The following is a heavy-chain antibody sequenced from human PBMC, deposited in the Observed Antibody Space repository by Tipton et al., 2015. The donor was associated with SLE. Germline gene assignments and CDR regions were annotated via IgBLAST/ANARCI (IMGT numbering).Heavy chain of an antibody. D-gene: IGHD3-10*01. V-gene: IGHV4-39*07. CDR3: AGLSWFGETSYFDY. CDR2: IYYSGST. CDR1: GGSISSSSYY. Sequence: TLSLTCTVSGGSISSSSYYWGWIRQPPGKGLEWIGSIYYSGSTYYNPSLKSRVTISVDTSKSQFSLKLSSVTAADTAVYYCAGLSWFGETSYFDYWGQGTLVTVSS. J-gene: IGHJ4*02.